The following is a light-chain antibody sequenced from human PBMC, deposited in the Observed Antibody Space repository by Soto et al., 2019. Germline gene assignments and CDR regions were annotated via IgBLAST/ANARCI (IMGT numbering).Light chain of an antibody. Sequence: QSVLTQPPSVSEAPGQRVTISCTGSSSNIEAGYEAHWYQQVPGTAPKLLNRPSGVPDRFSGSKSGTSASLAITGLQAEDEAEYYCQSYDSSLSGYVFGTGTKVTVL. CDR3: QSYDSSLSGYV. CDR1: SSNIEAGYE. J-gene: IGLJ1*01. V-gene: IGLV1-40*01.